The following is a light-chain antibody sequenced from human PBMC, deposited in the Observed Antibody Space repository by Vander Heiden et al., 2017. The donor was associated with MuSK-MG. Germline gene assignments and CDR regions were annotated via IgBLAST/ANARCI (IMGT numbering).Light chain of an antibody. CDR2: AAS. V-gene: IGKV1-39*01. CDR1: QSMTTY. CDR3: QQSYTTPLS. Sequence: IQMTQSPSSLSAAVGDRVTITCRASQSMTTYLNWYQQKPGKAPKLLIYAASSLQSGVPSRFSGSASGTEFTLTINRLQPEDFAYYYCQQSYTTPLSFGGGTRVEIK. J-gene: IGKJ4*01.